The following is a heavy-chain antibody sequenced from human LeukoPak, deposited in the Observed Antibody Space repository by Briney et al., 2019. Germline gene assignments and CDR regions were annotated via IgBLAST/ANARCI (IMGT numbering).Heavy chain of an antibody. D-gene: IGHD1-1*01. V-gene: IGHV1-69*05. CDR3: ARAGTTGTTDYYYYMDV. Sequence: ASVKVSCKASGGTFSSYAISWVRQAPGQGLEWMGGIIPIFGTANYAQKFQGRVTITTDESTSTAYMELSSLRSGDTAVYYCARAGTTGTTDYYYYMDVWGKGTTVTVSS. CDR2: IIPIFGTA. CDR1: GGTFSSYA. J-gene: IGHJ6*03.